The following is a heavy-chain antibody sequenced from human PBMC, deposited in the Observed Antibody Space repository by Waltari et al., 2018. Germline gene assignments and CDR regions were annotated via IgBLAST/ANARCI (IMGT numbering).Heavy chain of an antibody. D-gene: IGHD3-22*01. V-gene: IGHV4-59*01. Sequence: QVQLQESGPGLVKPSETLSLTCTVSGGSISSYYWSWIRQPPGKGLEWIGYIYYSGSTNYNPSLKSRVTISVDTSKNQFSLKLSSVTAADTAVYYCARSNYYDSSGYYPLDYWGQGTLVTVSS. CDR1: GGSISSYY. J-gene: IGHJ4*02. CDR3: ARSNYYDSSGYYPLDY. CDR2: IYYSGST.